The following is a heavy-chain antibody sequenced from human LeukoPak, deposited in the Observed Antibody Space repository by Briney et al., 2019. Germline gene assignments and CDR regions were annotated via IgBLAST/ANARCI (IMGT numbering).Heavy chain of an antibody. D-gene: IGHD5-24*01. CDR3: ARGRDGYMSREYNWFDP. CDR2: IYPGDSDT. J-gene: IGHJ5*02. V-gene: IGHV5-51*01. Sequence: GESLKISRKGYGYSFTSYWIGWVRQMPGKGLEWMGIIYPGDSDTRYSPSFQGQVTISADKSISTAYLQWSSLKASDTAMYYCARGRDGYMSREYNWFDPWGQGTLVTVSS. CDR1: GYSFTSYW.